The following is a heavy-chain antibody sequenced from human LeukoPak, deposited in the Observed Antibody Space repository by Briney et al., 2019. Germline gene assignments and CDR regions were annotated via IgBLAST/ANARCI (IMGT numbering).Heavy chain of an antibody. CDR1: GFPFSSYA. D-gene: IGHD2-21*01. CDR3: ANGIVLTLIDY. V-gene: IGHV3-23*01. Sequence: PGGSLRLSCASAGFPFSSYAMSWVRQAPGKGLQWVSSISAGGDNTNYADSVKGRFTISRDNSKNTVYLQMSSLRAEDTAVYYCANGIVLTLIDYWGQGTLVTVSS. J-gene: IGHJ4*02. CDR2: ISAGGDNT.